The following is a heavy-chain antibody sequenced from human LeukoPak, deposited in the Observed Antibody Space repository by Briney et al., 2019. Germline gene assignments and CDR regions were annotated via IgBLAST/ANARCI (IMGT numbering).Heavy chain of an antibody. CDR3: AKCGGGGCLRSNGFWT. CDR1: GGSISSYY. D-gene: IGHD2-15*01. J-gene: IGHJ5*02. Sequence: SETLSLTCTVSGGSISSYYRSWIRQPPGKGLEWVAYIYYSGSTNYNPAPKSRVTISLDTSNTQFSLKLNSVTAGDTAAYYCAKCGGGGCLRSNGFWTWGPGMLVTASS. V-gene: IGHV4-59*01. CDR2: IYYSGST.